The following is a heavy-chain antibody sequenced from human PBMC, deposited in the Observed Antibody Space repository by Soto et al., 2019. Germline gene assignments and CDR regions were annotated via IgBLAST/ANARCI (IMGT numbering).Heavy chain of an antibody. V-gene: IGHV4-30-2*01. D-gene: IGHD4-4*01. CDR2: IYHSGST. J-gene: IGHJ4*02. Sequence: QLQLQESGSGLVKPSQTLSLTCAVSGGSINTATHSWSWIRQPPGKGLEWIGYIYHSGSTYYNPSVKSRVTRSIDMSNNDFSLRLSSVTAADTAVYYCARGGGVTTPGDDYWGQGILVTVSS. CDR3: ARGGGVTTPGDDY. CDR1: GGSINTATHS.